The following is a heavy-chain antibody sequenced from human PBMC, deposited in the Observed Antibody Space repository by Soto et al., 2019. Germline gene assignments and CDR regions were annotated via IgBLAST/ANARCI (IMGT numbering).Heavy chain of an antibody. V-gene: IGHV4-31*03. CDR2: IYYSGST. CDR3: TRVGDTAMVLFDY. CDR1: GGSISSGGYY. D-gene: IGHD5-18*01. J-gene: IGHJ4*02. Sequence: QVQLQESGPGLVKPSQTLSLTCTVSGGSISSGGYYWSWIRQHPGKGLGWIGYIYYSGSTYYNPSLKRRVXXTXAXXTNQFSLKLSSAPAADPAVYYCTRVGDTAMVLFDYWGQGTLVTVSS.